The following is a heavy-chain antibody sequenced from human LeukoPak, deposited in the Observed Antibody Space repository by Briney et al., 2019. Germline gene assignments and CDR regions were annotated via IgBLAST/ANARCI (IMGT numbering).Heavy chain of an antibody. D-gene: IGHD5-24*01. CDR3: ARRSYNSPFRY. CDR2: IYYSGST. J-gene: IGHJ4*02. CDR1: GGSISSSSYY. V-gene: IGHV4-39*02. Sequence: PSETLSLTCTVSGGSISSSSYYWGWIRQPPGKGLEWIGSIYYSGSTNYNPSLKSRVTISVDTSKNHFSLNLRSVTAADTAVYYCARRSYNSPFRYWGQGTPVTVSS.